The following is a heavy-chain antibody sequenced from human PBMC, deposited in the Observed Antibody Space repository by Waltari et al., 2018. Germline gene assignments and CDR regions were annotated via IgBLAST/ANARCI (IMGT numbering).Heavy chain of an antibody. CDR2: SYSSGRT. V-gene: IGHV4-59*01. CDR3: ARDRGYQDY. CDR1: GGSISSYY. D-gene: IGHD3-10*01. Sequence: QVQLQESGPGLVKPSETLSLTCTVSGGSISSYYWSWIRQPPGKGLEWIGYSYSSGRTNYHPSLKSRVIISADTSKKQFALEVRSMTAADTAVDYCARDRGYQDYWGQGTLVTVSS. J-gene: IGHJ4*02.